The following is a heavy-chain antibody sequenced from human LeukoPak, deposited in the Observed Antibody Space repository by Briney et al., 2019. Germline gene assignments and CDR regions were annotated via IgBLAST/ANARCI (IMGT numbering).Heavy chain of an antibody. D-gene: IGHD3-16*02. CDR2: INTYNGNP. CDR1: GYSFTTYA. Sequence: ASVKVSCKTSGYSFTTYAINWVRQAPGQGLEFMGWINTYNGNPTYAQAFAGRFVFSLDTSVSTTYLQISSLKAEDTAVYYCARAFQSLGGLSLPDYWGQGTLVTVSS. V-gene: IGHV7-4-1*02. CDR3: ARAFQSLGGLSLPDY. J-gene: IGHJ4*02.